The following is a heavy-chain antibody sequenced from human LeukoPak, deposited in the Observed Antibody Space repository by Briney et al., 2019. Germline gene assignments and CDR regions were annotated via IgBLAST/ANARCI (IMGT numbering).Heavy chain of an antibody. CDR1: GFTFSSYG. CDR3: AKEAGYYDSSGYPQYYFDY. Sequence: GGSLRLSCAASGFTFSSYGMHWVRQAPGKGLEWVAVISYGGSNKYYADSVKGRFTISRDNSKNTLYLQMNSMRAEDTAVYYCAKEAGYYDSSGYPQYYFDYWGQGTLVTVSS. CDR2: ISYGGSNK. J-gene: IGHJ4*02. V-gene: IGHV3-30*18. D-gene: IGHD3-22*01.